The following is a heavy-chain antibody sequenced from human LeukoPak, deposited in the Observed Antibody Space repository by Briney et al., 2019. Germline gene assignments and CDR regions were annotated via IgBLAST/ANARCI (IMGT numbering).Heavy chain of an antibody. CDR3: AREPFDSSGYYYFDY. CDR2: IISSSSYI. Sequence: GGSLRLSCAASGFTFSSYSMNWVRQAPGKGLEWVSSIISSSSYIYSADSVKGRFTISVDNPKNSLYLQMNSLRAEDTAVYYCAREPFDSSGYYYFDYWGQGTLVTVSS. D-gene: IGHD3-22*01. CDR1: GFTFSSYS. V-gene: IGHV3-21*01. J-gene: IGHJ4*02.